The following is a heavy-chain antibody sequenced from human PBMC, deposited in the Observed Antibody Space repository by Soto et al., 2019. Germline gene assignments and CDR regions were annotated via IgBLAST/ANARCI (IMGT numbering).Heavy chain of an antibody. V-gene: IGHV1-8*01. CDR3: ARVSGYDLNYYYYGMDA. J-gene: IGHJ6*02. CDR1: GYTFTSYD. Sequence: ASVKVSCKASGYTFTSYDINWVRQATGQGLEWMGWMNPNSGNTGYAQKFQGRVTMTRNTSISTAYMELSSLRSEDTAVYYCARVSGYDLNYYYYGMDAWGQGTTVTVSS. CDR2: MNPNSGNT. D-gene: IGHD5-12*01.